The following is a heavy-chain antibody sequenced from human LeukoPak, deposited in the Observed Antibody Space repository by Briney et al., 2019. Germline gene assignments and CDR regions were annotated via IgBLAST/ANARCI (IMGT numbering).Heavy chain of an antibody. V-gene: IGHV4-59*01. Sequence: SETLSLTCTVSGGSISSYYWSWIRQPPGKGLEWIGYIYYSGSTNYNPSLKSRVTISVDTSKNQFSLKLSSVTAADTAVYYCAREVTMGFDPWSQGTLVTVSS. CDR2: IYYSGST. J-gene: IGHJ5*02. CDR3: AREVTMGFDP. CDR1: GGSISSYY. D-gene: IGHD4/OR15-4a*01.